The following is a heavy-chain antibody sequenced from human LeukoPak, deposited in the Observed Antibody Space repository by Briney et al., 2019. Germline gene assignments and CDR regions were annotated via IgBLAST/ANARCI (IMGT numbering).Heavy chain of an antibody. CDR3: ARYTEYYFDY. CDR2: MKRDGSEI. CDR1: GFTFSTYW. V-gene: IGHV3-7*01. J-gene: IGHJ4*02. D-gene: IGHD2-2*02. Sequence: GGSLRLSCAASGFTFSTYWMTWVRQAPGKGLEWVANMKRDGSEIYYAGSVKGRFTISRDNAKNSLYLQMNSLRAEDTAVYYCARYTEYYFDYWGQATLVTVSS.